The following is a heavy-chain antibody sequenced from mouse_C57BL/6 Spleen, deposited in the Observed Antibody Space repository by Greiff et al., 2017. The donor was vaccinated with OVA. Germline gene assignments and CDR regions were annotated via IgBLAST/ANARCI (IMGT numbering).Heavy chain of an antibody. D-gene: IGHD1-1*01. Sequence: QVQLQQPGAELVMPGASVKLSCKASGYTFTSYWMHWVKQRPGQGLEWIGEIDPSDSYTNYNQKFKGKSTLTVDKSSSTAYMQLSSLTSEDSAVYYCARRGGIAMDYWGQGTSVTVSS. CDR1: GYTFTSYW. CDR2: IDPSDSYT. V-gene: IGHV1-69*01. CDR3: ARRGGIAMDY. J-gene: IGHJ4*01.